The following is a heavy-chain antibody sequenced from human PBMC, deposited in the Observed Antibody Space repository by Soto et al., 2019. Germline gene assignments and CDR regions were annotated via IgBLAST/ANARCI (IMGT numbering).Heavy chain of an antibody. CDR2: IIPILGIA. J-gene: IGHJ3*02. D-gene: IGHD3-9*01. CDR3: ARDEEEILTGPHAFDI. V-gene: IGHV1-69*04. Sequence: SVKVSCKASGGTFSSYTISWVRQAPGQGLEWMGRIIPILGIANYAQKFQGGVTITTDKSTSTAYMELSSLRSEDTAVYYCARDEEEILTGPHAFDIWGQGTMVTVSS. CDR1: GGTFSSYT.